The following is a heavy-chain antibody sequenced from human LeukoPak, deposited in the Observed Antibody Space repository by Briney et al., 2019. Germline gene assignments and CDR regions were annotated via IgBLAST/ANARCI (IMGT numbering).Heavy chain of an antibody. D-gene: IGHD3-22*01. CDR1: GFTFSSYD. J-gene: IGHJ4*02. Sequence: GGSLRLSCAASGFTFSSYDMHWVRQAPGKGLEWVAVISYDGTHKYYADSVKGRFTISRDSSKNTVYLQMNSLRAEDTAVYYCAKLDTLIVVVTDTFDYWGQGTLVTVSS. V-gene: IGHV3-30*18. CDR2: ISYDGTHK. CDR3: AKLDTLIVVVTDTFDY.